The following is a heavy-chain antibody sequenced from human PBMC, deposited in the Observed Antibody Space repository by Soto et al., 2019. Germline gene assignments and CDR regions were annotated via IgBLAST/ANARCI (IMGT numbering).Heavy chain of an antibody. CDR2: INPNSGGT. CDR1: GYTFTCYY. V-gene: IGHV1-2*02. Sequence: XSVKVSCKASGYTFTCYYMHWVRQAPGQGLEWMGWINPNSGGTNYAQKFQGRVTMTRDTSISTAYMELSGLRSDDTAVYYCARIPEVSSWPYYGMDVWGQGTTVTVSS. J-gene: IGHJ6*02. D-gene: IGHD6-13*01. CDR3: ARIPEVSSWPYYGMDV.